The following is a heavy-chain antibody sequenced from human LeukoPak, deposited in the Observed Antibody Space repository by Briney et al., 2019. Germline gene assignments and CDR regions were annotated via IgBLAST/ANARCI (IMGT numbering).Heavy chain of an antibody. CDR2: IIPIFGTA. J-gene: IGHJ4*02. Sequence: SVKVSCKASRGTFSSYAISWVRQAPGQGLEWMGGIIPIFGTANYAQKFQGRVTITADESTSTAYMELSSLRSEDTAVYYCARRSGYGDYQFDYWGQGTLVTVSS. CDR1: RGTFSSYA. V-gene: IGHV1-69*01. CDR3: ARRSGYGDYQFDY. D-gene: IGHD4-17*01.